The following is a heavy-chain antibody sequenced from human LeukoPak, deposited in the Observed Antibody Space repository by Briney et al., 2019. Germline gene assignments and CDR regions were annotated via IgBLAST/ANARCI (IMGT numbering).Heavy chain of an antibody. V-gene: IGHV3-23*01. CDR1: GFTFSSYA. D-gene: IGHD1-26*01. Sequence: GGSLRPSCAASGFTFSSYAMSWVRQAPGKGLEWVSTISGSGGSTYYADSVKGRFTISRDNSKNTLYLQMNSLRAEDTAVYYCANGDLVGATGPYYFDYWGQGTLVTVSS. J-gene: IGHJ4*02. CDR3: ANGDLVGATGPYYFDY. CDR2: ISGSGGST.